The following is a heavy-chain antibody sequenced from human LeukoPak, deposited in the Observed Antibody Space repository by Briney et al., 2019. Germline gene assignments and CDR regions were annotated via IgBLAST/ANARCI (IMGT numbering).Heavy chain of an antibody. V-gene: IGHV3-33*01. CDR1: GFTFSSYG. CDR2: IWYDGSNK. J-gene: IGHJ3*02. D-gene: IGHD6-19*01. Sequence: GGSLRLSCAASGFTFSSYGMHWVRQAPGKGLEWVAVIWYDGSNKYYADSVKGRFTISRDNSKNTLYLQMNSLRAEDTAVYYCAMDSSGWYAFDIWGQGTMVTVSS. CDR3: AMDSSGWYAFDI.